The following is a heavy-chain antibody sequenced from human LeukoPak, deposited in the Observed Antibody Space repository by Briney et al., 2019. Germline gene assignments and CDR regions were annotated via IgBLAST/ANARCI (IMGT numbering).Heavy chain of an antibody. V-gene: IGHV3-7*01. CDR1: GFTFSGYW. Sequence: GGSLRLSCAASGFTFSGYWMSWVRQAPGKGLEWVANINLDGSVRHYVDSARGRFTISRDNAKNSLYLQMNSLRAEDTALYYCATSDGSSDSDWGQGTLVTVSS. J-gene: IGHJ4*02. D-gene: IGHD3-22*01. CDR2: INLDGSVR. CDR3: ATSDGSSDSD.